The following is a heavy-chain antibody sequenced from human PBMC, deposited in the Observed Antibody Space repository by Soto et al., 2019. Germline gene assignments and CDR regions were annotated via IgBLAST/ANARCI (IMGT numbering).Heavy chain of an antibody. CDR2: MNQDGSES. CDR3: ARLSTSAGRRDLAC. Sequence: EVQLVESGGGLVQPGGSLRLSCAASGFSLSSYWMSWVRQAPGKGVEWVANMNQDGSESDYVGSVKGRFTFTRDNAKNSLYLQMNSLRAEDTAVYYCARLSTSAGRRDLACWGQGTLVTVSS. CDR1: GFSLSSYW. J-gene: IGHJ4*02. V-gene: IGHV3-7*01.